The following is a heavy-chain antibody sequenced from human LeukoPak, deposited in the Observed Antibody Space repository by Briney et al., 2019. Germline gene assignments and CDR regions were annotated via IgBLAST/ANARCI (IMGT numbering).Heavy chain of an antibody. CDR1: GFTFSSYA. J-gene: IGHJ4*02. Sequence: PGGSLRLSCAASGFTFSSYAMSWVRQAPGKGLEWVSAISGSGGSTYYADSVKGRFTISRDNSKNTLYLQMNSLRAEDTAVYYCAKDLGGGNLLLYFDYWGQGTLVTVSS. V-gene: IGHV3-23*01. D-gene: IGHD1-26*01. CDR3: AKDLGGGNLLLYFDY. CDR2: ISGSGGST.